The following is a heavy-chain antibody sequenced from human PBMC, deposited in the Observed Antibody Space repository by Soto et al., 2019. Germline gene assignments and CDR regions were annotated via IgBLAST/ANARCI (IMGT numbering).Heavy chain of an antibody. CDR3: ARRRGAVGDFERNGFDP. J-gene: IGHJ5*02. Sequence: SETQSLTRSVSGGTIGGSSDCWGCIRQPPGKGLEWIGSIYYSGSTYYNPSLKSRVTISVDTSKNQFSLKLSSVTAADTAVYYCARRRGAVGDFERNGFDPRGQGTLVTVSP. V-gene: IGHV4-39*01. CDR2: IYYSGST. CDR1: GGTIGGSSDC. D-gene: IGHD4-17*01.